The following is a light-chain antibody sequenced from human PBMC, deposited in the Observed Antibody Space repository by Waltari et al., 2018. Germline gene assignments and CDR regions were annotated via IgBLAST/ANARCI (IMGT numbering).Light chain of an antibody. CDR1: QNLHKY. CDR2: EAS. Sequence: EVVLTQSPASLSSSPGERVPLTCRASQNLHKYLAWYQQKPGQAPRLLIYEASNRATGIPDRFSGSGSGTDFTLTIDSLEPEDFAVYFCQQRSNWPPLTFGGGTKVGIK. J-gene: IGKJ4*01. CDR3: QQRSNWPPLT. V-gene: IGKV3-11*01.